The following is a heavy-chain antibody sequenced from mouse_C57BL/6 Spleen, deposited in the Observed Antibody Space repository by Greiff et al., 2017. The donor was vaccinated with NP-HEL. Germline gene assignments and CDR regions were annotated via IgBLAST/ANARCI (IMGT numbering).Heavy chain of an antibody. CDR2: IYPGSGST. CDR3: ARRRGGHYAMDY. J-gene: IGHJ4*01. V-gene: IGHV1-55*01. Sequence: VQLQQSGAELVKPGASVKMSCKASGYTFTSYWITWVKQRPGQGLEWIGDIYPGSGSTNYNEKFKSKATLTVDTSSSTAYMQLSSLTSEDSAVYYCARRRGGHYAMDYWGQGTSVTVSS. CDR1: GYTFTSYW.